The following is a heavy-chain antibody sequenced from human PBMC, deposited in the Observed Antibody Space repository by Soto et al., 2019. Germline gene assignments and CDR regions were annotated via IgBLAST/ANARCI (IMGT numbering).Heavy chain of an antibody. CDR3: ARGGRDGFDI. J-gene: IGHJ3*02. CDR2: VYISGST. Sequence: QVQLQESGPGLVKPSETLSLTCTVSGGSISTYYWNWIRQSAGKGLEWIGRVYISGSTNYHPSLKSRVAMSLDTSNNQFSLKVTSVTAADTAVYYCARGGRDGFDIWGQGTMVTVSS. V-gene: IGHV4-4*07. CDR1: GGSISTYY.